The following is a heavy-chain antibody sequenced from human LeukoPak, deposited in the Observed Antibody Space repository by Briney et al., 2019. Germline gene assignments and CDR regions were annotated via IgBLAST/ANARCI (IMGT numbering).Heavy chain of an antibody. CDR2: ISGSGDRT. CDR3: AKDLAYDSTDYHVVFDC. Sequence: PGGSLRLSCAASGFTFSTYAMSWVRQAPGKGLEWVSAISGSGDRTYHADSVKGRFTTSRDNSKNTLHLQMNGLRAEDTAIYYCAKDLAYDSTDYHVVFDCWGQGTLVTVSS. CDR1: GFTFSTYA. V-gene: IGHV3-23*01. J-gene: IGHJ4*02. D-gene: IGHD3-22*01.